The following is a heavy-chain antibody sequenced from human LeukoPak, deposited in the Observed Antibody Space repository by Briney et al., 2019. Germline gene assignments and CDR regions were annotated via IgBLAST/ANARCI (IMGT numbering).Heavy chain of an antibody. D-gene: IGHD3-22*01. Sequence: GVSLRLSCAVSGFTLSSYEMHGVRQAPGKGGEWVSFIYSGGNKHYSDSVKGRFTISRDNSKSTLYLQMNSLRAEDTALYYCVKDWGYQDSTYFDYWGQGTLVTVSS. CDR1: GFTLSSYE. J-gene: IGHJ4*02. V-gene: IGHV3-53*01. CDR3: VKDWGYQDSTYFDY. CDR2: IYSGGNK.